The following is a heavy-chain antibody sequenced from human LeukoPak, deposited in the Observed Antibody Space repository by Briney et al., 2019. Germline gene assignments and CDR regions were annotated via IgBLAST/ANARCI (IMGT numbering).Heavy chain of an antibody. Sequence: GASVKVSCKTSGYTFNDHYIYWVRQAPGQGLEWMGRIEPSSGGTNHAQKFQGRVTLTRDTSIRTAYMDLKRLTSDDTATYYCARSLKAGGDFWGQGTLVTDSS. J-gene: IGHJ4*02. CDR1: GYTFNDHY. V-gene: IGHV1-2*06. D-gene: IGHD1-26*01. CDR2: IEPSSGGT. CDR3: ARSLKAGGDF.